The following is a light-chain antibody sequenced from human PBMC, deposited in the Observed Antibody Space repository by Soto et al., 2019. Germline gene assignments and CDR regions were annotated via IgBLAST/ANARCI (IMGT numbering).Light chain of an antibody. CDR3: QKYKSNPLT. CDR1: QSVSSW. V-gene: IGKV1-5*03. Sequence: DIQMTQSPSTLSASVGDRVTITCRASQSVSSWLAWYQQKPGKVPKLLIYKASTLQSGVPSRFSGSGSGTEFTLTISSLQPEDFAAYYCQKYKSNPLTFGGGTKVEIK. CDR2: KAS. J-gene: IGKJ4*01.